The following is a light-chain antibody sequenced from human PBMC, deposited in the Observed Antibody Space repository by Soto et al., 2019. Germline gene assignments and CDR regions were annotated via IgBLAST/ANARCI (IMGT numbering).Light chain of an antibody. CDR3: QQYGSSLWT. CDR1: QSVRSSF. CDR2: DAS. V-gene: IGKV3-20*01. Sequence: EIVLTQSPGTLSLSPGERATLSCRASQSVRSSFLAWYQQKPGQAPSLLIYDASSRATGIPDRFSGSGSGTDFTLTISRLEPEDFAVYYCQQYGSSLWTFGQGTKVDIK. J-gene: IGKJ1*01.